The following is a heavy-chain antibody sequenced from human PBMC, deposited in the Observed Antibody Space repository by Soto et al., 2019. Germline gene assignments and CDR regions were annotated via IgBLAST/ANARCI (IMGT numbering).Heavy chain of an antibody. Sequence: SETLSLTCTVSGGSISSSSYYWGWIRQPPGKGLEWIGSIYYSGSTYYNPSLKSRVTISVDTSKNQFSLKLSSVTAADTAVYYCARRVFGVVIENWFDPWGQGTLVTVSS. CDR1: GGSISSSSYY. CDR3: ARRVFGVVIENWFDP. J-gene: IGHJ5*02. CDR2: IYYSGST. V-gene: IGHV4-39*01. D-gene: IGHD3-3*01.